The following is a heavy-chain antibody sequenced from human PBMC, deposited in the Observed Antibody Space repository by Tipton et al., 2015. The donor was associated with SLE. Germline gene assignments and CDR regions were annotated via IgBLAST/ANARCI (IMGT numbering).Heavy chain of an antibody. D-gene: IGHD2-15*01. Sequence: SLRLSCADSGFTFSNYWMSWVRQAPGKGLEWVSVSYTDGSTYYGDSVKGRFTISRDDSKNTLFLQMDSLRPEDTAVYYCEKVRYCSGGKYYFDYWGQGTLVTVSS. CDR1: GFTFSNYW. J-gene: IGHJ4*02. V-gene: IGHV3-23*03. CDR3: EKVRYCSGGKYYFDY. CDR2: SYTDGST.